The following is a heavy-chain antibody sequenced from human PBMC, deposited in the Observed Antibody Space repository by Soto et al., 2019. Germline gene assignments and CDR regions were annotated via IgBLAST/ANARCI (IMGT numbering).Heavy chain of an antibody. CDR3: AKDPLYDSSGYPTYWYFDL. J-gene: IGHJ2*01. D-gene: IGHD3-22*01. V-gene: IGHV3-23*01. CDR2: ISGSGGST. Sequence: GGSLRLSCAASGFTFSSYAMIWVRQAPGKGLEWVSAISGSGGSTYYADSVKGRFTISRDNSKNTLYLQMNSLRAEVTAVYYCAKDPLYDSSGYPTYWYFDLWGRGTLVTVSS. CDR1: GFTFSSYA.